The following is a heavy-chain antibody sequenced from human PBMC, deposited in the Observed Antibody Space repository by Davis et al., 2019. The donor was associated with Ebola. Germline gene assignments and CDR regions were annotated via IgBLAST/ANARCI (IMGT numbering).Heavy chain of an antibody. CDR2: INHSGST. Sequence: SETLSLTCAVYGGSFSGYYWSWIRQPPGKGLEWIGEINHSGSTNYNPSLKSRVTISVDTSKNRFSLKLSSVTAADTAVYYCARDYYDSNGYLYYFDSWGQGTLVTVSS. CDR3: ARDYYDSNGYLYYFDS. D-gene: IGHD3-22*01. J-gene: IGHJ4*02. CDR1: GGSFSGYY. V-gene: IGHV4-34*01.